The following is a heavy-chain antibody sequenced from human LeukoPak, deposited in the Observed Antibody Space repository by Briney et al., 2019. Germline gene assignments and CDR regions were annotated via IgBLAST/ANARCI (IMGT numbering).Heavy chain of an antibody. CDR1: GFTVSSNY. D-gene: IGHD3-9*01. CDR3: AREGGDLRYLRY. Sequence: GGSLRLSCAASGFTVSSNYMSWVRQAPGKGLERVSVIYSGGSTYYADSVKGRFTISRDNSKNTLYLQMNSLRAEDTAVYYCAREGGDLRYLRYWGQGTLVTVSS. V-gene: IGHV3-66*01. J-gene: IGHJ4*02. CDR2: IYSGGST.